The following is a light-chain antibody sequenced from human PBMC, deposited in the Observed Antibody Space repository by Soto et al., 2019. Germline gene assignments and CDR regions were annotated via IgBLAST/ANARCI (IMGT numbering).Light chain of an antibody. CDR2: GAS. Sequence: EIVLTQSPGTLSLSPGERATLSCRASQSVSSAYLAWYQQKPGQAPRLLISGASSRATGIPDRFSGSGSGTDLSLTISGLEPEDFAVYYCQQYGGSVPITFGQGTRLDIK. J-gene: IGKJ5*01. V-gene: IGKV3-20*01. CDR3: QQYGGSVPIT. CDR1: QSVSSAY.